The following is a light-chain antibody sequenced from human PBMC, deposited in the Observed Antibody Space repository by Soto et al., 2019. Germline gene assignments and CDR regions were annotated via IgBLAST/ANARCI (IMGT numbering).Light chain of an antibody. Sequence: DIQMNQSPSTLSSSVGDRVTITCRASQSISSWLAWYQQKPGKAPKLLIYDASSLESGVQSRFSGSGSGTEFTLTISRLQPDDFATYYCKHYNSYGTCGQGTKVDIK. CDR1: QSISSW. J-gene: IGKJ1*01. V-gene: IGKV1-5*01. CDR2: DAS. CDR3: KHYNSYGT.